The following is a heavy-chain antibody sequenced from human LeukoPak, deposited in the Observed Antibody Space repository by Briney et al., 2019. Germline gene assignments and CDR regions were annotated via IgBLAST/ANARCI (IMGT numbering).Heavy chain of an antibody. J-gene: IGHJ4*02. CDR2: INYSGTT. CDR3: ARRYYYHTSGYNWYYFDY. Sequence: SETLSFNSTVSGGSISSYHWSWIRQPPGQGLEWIGHINYSGTTNYNPSLKSRVTISVDTSKNQFSLKLSSVTAADTAVYYCARRYYYHTSGYNWYYFDYWGQGTLVTVSS. V-gene: IGHV4-59*08. CDR1: GGSISSYH. D-gene: IGHD3-22*01.